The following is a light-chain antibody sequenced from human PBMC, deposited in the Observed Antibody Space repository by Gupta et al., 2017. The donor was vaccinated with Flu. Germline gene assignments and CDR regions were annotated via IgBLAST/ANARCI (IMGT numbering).Light chain of an antibody. CDR3: QSSDNSGSYVV. J-gene: IGLJ2*01. CDR2: NDR. V-gene: IGLV3-25*02. Sequence: SYELTQPPSVSVSPGQTARITCSGDALPKQYAFWYQQKSGQAPVLLIYNDRERPSGIPERVSGSSAGTTATLTNSGAQAEDEADYYCQSSDNSGSYVVFGGATHLTVL. CDR1: ALPKQY.